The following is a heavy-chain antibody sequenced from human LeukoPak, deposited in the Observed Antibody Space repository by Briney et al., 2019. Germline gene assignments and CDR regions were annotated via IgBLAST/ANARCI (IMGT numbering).Heavy chain of an antibody. D-gene: IGHD1-26*01. CDR2: MNPNSGNT. CDR1: GYTFTSYD. CDR3: ARGRAATHFDY. Sequence: ASVKVSCKASGYTFTSYDINWVRQATGQGLEWMGWMNPNSGNTGYAQKFQGRVTITRNTSISTAHMELSSLRSEDTAVYYCARGRAATHFDYWGQGTLVTVSS. J-gene: IGHJ4*02. V-gene: IGHV1-8*03.